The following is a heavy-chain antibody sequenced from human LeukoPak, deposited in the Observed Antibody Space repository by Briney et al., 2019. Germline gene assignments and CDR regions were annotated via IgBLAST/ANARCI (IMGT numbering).Heavy chain of an antibody. J-gene: IGHJ4*02. CDR1: GGTFSSYA. V-gene: IGHV1-69*01. CDR3: ARDYTPPSSENDY. CDR2: IIPIFGTA. Sequence: GASVKVSCKASGGTFSSYAISWVRQAPGQGLEWMGGIIPIFGTANYAQKFQGRVTITADESTSTAYMELSSLRSDDTAVYYCARDYTPPSSENDYWGQGTLVTVSS. D-gene: IGHD3-16*01.